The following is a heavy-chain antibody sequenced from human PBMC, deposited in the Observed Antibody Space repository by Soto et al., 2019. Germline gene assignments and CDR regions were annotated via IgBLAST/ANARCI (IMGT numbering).Heavy chain of an antibody. D-gene: IGHD5-18*01. CDR2: IYSTGST. CDR1: GGSISSGEYY. V-gene: IGHV4-30-4*01. Sequence: PTQLLPFTCTVPGGSISSGEYYSSWIRQPPGTGLEWNGYIYSTGSTYYNPSLKSRVTISVDTSKNQFSLKLSAVTAADTAGDYVAAVGGDTEWIDVCGRGSRITVTS. J-gene: IGHJ6*03. CDR3: AAVGGDTEWIDV.